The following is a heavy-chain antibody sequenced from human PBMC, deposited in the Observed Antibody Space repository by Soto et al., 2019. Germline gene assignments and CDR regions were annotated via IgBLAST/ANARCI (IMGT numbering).Heavy chain of an antibody. CDR1: GFTFSSYW. CDR2: INSDGSTT. J-gene: IGHJ4*02. V-gene: IGHV3-74*01. Sequence: GGSLILSCAASGFTFSSYWMYWVRQGPGKGLVWVSRINSDGSTTDYADSVKGRFTISRDNAKNTLYLQMNSLRAEDTAVYYCVRMLDRDFWGQGTLVTVSS. CDR3: VRMLDRDF. D-gene: IGHD1-1*01.